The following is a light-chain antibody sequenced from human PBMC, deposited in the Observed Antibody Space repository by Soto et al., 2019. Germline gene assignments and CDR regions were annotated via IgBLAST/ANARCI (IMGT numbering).Light chain of an antibody. CDR1: QSISSY. Sequence: DIQMTQSPSSQSASVGHRVTITCRASQSISSYLNWYQQKRGKAPNLLIYAASSLQSGVTSRFSRSRSGTDVSLTVSSLQPEDFATYYCQQSYITHRTFGGGTKVEIK. J-gene: IGKJ4*01. CDR3: QQSYITHRT. V-gene: IGKV1-39*01. CDR2: AAS.